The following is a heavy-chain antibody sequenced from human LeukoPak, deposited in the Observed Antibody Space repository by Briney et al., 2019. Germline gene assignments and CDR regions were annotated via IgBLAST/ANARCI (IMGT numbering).Heavy chain of an antibody. CDR3: ARVVKQWLAYFDY. CDR2: IYYSGNT. CDR1: GGSTSSSRYY. J-gene: IGHJ4*02. D-gene: IGHD6-19*01. Sequence: SETLSLTCTVSGGSTSSSRYYWGWIRQPPGKGLEWIGSIYYSGNTFYNPSLKSRVTISVDTSKNQFSLRLSSVTAADTAVYYCARVVKQWLAYFDYWGQGTPVTVSS. V-gene: IGHV4-39*07.